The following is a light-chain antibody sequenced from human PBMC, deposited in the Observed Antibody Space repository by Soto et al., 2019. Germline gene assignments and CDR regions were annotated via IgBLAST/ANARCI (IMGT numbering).Light chain of an antibody. Sequence: AIQMTQSPSSLSASVGDRVTITCRASRAIGDDLGWYQQKPGKAPKLLIYSASTLHSGAPARFSGSGSGTDFTLTISSLQPEDLATYYCLQYNNYPFTFGPGTKVDVK. CDR2: SAS. CDR3: LQYNNYPFT. CDR1: RAIGDD. J-gene: IGKJ3*01. V-gene: IGKV1-6*01.